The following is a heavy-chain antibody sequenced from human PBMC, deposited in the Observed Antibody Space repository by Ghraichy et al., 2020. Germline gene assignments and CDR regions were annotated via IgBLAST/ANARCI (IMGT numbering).Heavy chain of an antibody. Sequence: GESLNISCAASGFTFSSYAMNWVHQAPGKGLEWLSYISGSSSTIYYADSVKGRLTISRDNAKNSLFLQMNSLRDDDTAVYYCARDGPANYYDGIDYWGQGTLVTVSS. CDR3: ARDGPANYYDGIDY. J-gene: IGHJ4*02. CDR2: ISGSSSTI. D-gene: IGHD3-22*01. CDR1: GFTFSSYA. V-gene: IGHV3-48*02.